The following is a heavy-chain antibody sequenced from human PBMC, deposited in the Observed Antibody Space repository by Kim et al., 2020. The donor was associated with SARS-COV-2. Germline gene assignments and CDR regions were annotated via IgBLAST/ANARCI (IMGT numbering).Heavy chain of an antibody. V-gene: IGHV4-39*01. Sequence: PSLKSRVTISVDTSKNQFSLKLSSVTAADTAVYYCARQNYYGSGRPFFDYWGQGTLVTVSS. D-gene: IGHD3-10*01. CDR3: ARQNYYGSGRPFFDY. J-gene: IGHJ4*02.